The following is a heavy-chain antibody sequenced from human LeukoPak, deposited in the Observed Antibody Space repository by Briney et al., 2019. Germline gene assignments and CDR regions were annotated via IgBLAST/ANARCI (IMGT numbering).Heavy chain of an antibody. D-gene: IGHD2-8*02. Sequence: SETLSLTCTVSGDSISNGVKYWSWIRQHPGRGLEWIGYIYHSGRSYYNPSLKSRITMSVDTSKNQFSLNLSSVTAADTAVYYCARDQVECTGGTCQSRVGFDCWGQGTLVTVSS. CDR1: GDSISNGVKY. J-gene: IGHJ4*02. CDR3: ARDQVECTGGTCQSRVGFDC. V-gene: IGHV4-31*03. CDR2: IYHSGRS.